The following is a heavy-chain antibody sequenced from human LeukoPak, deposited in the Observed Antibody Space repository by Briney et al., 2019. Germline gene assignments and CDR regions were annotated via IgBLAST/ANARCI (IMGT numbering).Heavy chain of an antibody. Sequence: GGSLRLSCAASGFTFSSYAMSWVRQAPGKGLEWASTISGSGRSTYYGDSVKGRFTISRDNSKNTLSLQMDSLRAEDTAVYYCAKEYYVLLVYALGGSFDYWGRGTLVTVSS. CDR2: ISGSGRST. CDR3: AKEYYVLLVYALGGSFDY. D-gene: IGHD2-8*02. V-gene: IGHV3-23*01. J-gene: IGHJ4*02. CDR1: GFTFSSYA.